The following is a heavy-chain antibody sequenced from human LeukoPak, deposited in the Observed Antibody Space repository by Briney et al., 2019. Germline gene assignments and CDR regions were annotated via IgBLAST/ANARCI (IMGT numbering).Heavy chain of an antibody. J-gene: IGHJ4*02. CDR2: IYYNGNS. Sequence: WETLSLTCTVSGGSITNPTYHWGWVRQPPGKGLEWIGSIYYNGNSYYNLDLKSRLTLSIDTSNNQFSLKLESVTAADTAVYYCTSEYSSSPAYWGQGTLVTVSS. D-gene: IGHD6-6*01. CDR1: GGSITNPTYH. V-gene: IGHV4-39*02. CDR3: TSEYSSSPAY.